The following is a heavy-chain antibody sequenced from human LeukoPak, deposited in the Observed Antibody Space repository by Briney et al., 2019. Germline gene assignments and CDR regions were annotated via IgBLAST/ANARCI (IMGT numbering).Heavy chain of an antibody. Sequence: GGSLSLSCAVSGFTFSSFAMHGARHATGKGREWGAVISYDGSNKYTAASVSSRFTISRDNSKNTLYLQMHSLRAEDTAVYYCGSFPPRDAPLDCWGQGTLVTDSS. CDR2: ISYDGSNK. CDR3: GSFPPRDAPLDC. CDR1: GFTFSSFA. V-gene: IGHV3-30*04. D-gene: IGHD5-24*01. J-gene: IGHJ4*02.